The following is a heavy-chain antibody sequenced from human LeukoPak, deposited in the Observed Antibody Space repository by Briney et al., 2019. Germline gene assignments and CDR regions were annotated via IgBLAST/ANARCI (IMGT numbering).Heavy chain of an antibody. Sequence: PGGSLRLSCAASGFNVSSKYMNWVRQAPGKGLEWVAVIYSGGSTHYADSVKGRFTISRDNSKNTLYLQMNSLRAEDTAVYYCAKDRLSVGYCSSASCWYYFDYWGQGTLVTVSS. D-gene: IGHD2-2*01. CDR3: AKDRLSVGYCSSASCWYYFDY. V-gene: IGHV3-53*05. CDR2: IYSGGST. CDR1: GFNVSSKY. J-gene: IGHJ4*02.